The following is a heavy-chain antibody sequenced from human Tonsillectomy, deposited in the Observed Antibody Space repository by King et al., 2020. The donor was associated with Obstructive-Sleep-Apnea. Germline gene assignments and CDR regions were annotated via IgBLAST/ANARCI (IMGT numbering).Heavy chain of an antibody. CDR1: GFTFSNAW. CDR2: IKSKTDGGTT. V-gene: IGHV3-15*01. J-gene: IGHJ5*02. D-gene: IGHD2-2*01. Sequence: VQLVESGGGLVKPGGSLRLSCAASGFTFSNAWMSWVRQAPGKGLEWVGRIKSKTDGGTTDYAAPVKGRFIILRDDSKNTLNLKMNSLKTEDTAVYYCTTDGCSSTSCYDNWFDPWGQGTLVTVSS. CDR3: TTDGCSSTSCYDNWFDP.